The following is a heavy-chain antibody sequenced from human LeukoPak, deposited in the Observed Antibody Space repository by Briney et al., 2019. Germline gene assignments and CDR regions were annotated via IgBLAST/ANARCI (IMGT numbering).Heavy chain of an antibody. V-gene: IGHV1-18*04. CDR3: ARDNDSGCDY. D-gene: IGHD1-26*01. CDR1: GYTFTGYY. J-gene: IGHJ4*02. CDR2: ISAHYGNT. Sequence: ASVKVSCKTSGYTFTGYYTHWVRQAPGQGLEWMGWISAHYGNTNYAQKLQGRVTMTTDTSTSTVHMELRNLRSDDTAVYYCARDNDSGCDYWGQGTLVTVSS.